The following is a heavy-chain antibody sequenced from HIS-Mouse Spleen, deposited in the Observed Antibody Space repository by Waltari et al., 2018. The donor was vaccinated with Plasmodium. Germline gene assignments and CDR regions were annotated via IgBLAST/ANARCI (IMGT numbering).Heavy chain of an antibody. V-gene: IGHV4-34*01. J-gene: IGHJ5*02. CDR3: ARGERITMVRGGFDP. Sequence: QVQLQQWGAGLLKPSETLSLTCAVYGGSFSGYYWRWIRQPPGKGLEWIGEINHSGSTNYNPSLKSRVTISVDTSKNQFSLKLSSVTAADTAVYYCARGERITMVRGGFDPWGQGTLVTVSS. CDR1: GGSFSGYY. D-gene: IGHD3-10*01. CDR2: INHSGST.